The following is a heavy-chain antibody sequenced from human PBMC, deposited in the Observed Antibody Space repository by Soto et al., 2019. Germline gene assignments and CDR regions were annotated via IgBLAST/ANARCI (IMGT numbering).Heavy chain of an antibody. V-gene: IGHV1-18*01. CDR2: ISAYNGNT. CDR1: GYTFTSYG. D-gene: IGHD2-2*01. J-gene: IGHJ4*02. CDR3: ARGREVDEYCSSTSCYYAHPFDY. Sequence: QVQLVQSGAEVKKPGASVKVSCKASGYTFTSYGISWVRQAPGQGLEWMGWISAYNGNTNYAQKLQGRVTMTTDTSTSTAYMELRRLRSEDTAVYYCARGREVDEYCSSTSCYYAHPFDYWGQGTLVTVSS.